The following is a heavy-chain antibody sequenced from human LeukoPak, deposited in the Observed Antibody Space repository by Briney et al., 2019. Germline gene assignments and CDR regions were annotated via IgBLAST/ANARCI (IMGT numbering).Heavy chain of an antibody. V-gene: IGHV3-74*01. CDR3: AKTYDTSGYPFGAIDI. CDR1: GFIFSSTW. D-gene: IGHD3-22*01. J-gene: IGHJ3*02. Sequence: GGSLRLSCAGSGFIFSSTWMHWVRRAPGEGLVWVSRINSDGSTINYADSVKGRLTISRDNAKNTLYLQMNSLRAEDTALYYCAKTYDTSGYPFGAIDIWGQGTMVTVSS. CDR2: INSDGSTI.